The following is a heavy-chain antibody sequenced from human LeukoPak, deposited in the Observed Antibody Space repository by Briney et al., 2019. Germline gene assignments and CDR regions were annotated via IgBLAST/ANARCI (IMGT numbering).Heavy chain of an antibody. CDR1: GYTFTGYY. CDR2: IIPVFGTS. V-gene: IGHV1-69*13. J-gene: IGHJ5*02. CDR3: ARVTGGRYCSTTSCYMRGWFDP. D-gene: IGHD2-2*02. Sequence: SVKVSCKASGYTFTGYYMHWVRQAPGQGLEWMGGIIPVFGTSNYAQKFQGRVTITADESTRTAYMELSSLRSEDTAVYYCARVTGGRYCSTTSCYMRGWFDPWGQGTLVTVSS.